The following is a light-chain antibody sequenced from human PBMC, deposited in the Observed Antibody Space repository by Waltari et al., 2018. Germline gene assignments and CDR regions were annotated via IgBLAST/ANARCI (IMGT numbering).Light chain of an antibody. Sequence: YQQHPGTAPQRMMHGVSNGPSGVSNRFSGSESGNTASLTISGVQAEDEAEDYCSSYTCSSTLDVCGTGTKVTVL. CDR2: GVS. J-gene: IGLJ1*01. CDR3: SSYTCSSTLDV. V-gene: IGLV2-14*03.